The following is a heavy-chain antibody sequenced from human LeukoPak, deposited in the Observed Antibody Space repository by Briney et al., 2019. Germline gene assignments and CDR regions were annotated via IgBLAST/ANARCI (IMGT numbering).Heavy chain of an antibody. CDR1: GGSISSGDYH. Sequence: SQTLSLTCTVSGGSISSGDYHWSWIRQPPGKGLEWIGYIYYSGSTYYNPSLKSRVTISVDTSKNQFSLKLSSVTAADTAVYYCARDLDPVAHCSGGSCYYPWGQGTLVTVSS. D-gene: IGHD2-15*01. J-gene: IGHJ5*02. CDR2: IYYSGST. V-gene: IGHV4-30-4*01. CDR3: ARDLDPVAHCSGGSCYYP.